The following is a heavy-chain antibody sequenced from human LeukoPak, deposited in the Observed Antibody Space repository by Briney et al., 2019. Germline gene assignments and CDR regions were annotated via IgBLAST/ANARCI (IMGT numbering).Heavy chain of an antibody. CDR2: ISGTGAAT. J-gene: IGHJ3*01. CDR3: AKGGPGAFDF. Sequence: PGGSLRLSCAAPGFSFSRTDMFWVRQAPGKGLEYVSSISGTGAATYYADPARGRFTISRDNSKNMLFLQMNSLRAEDTALYYCAKGGPGAFDFWGQGTMVAVSS. D-gene: IGHD2-15*01. CDR1: GFSFSRTD. V-gene: IGHV3-23*01.